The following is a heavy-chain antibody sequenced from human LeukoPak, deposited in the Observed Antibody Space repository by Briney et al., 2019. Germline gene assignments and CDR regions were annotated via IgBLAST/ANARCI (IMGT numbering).Heavy chain of an antibody. CDR1: GFTFSSYA. CDR3: AKDQGTHYGVLYFDY. CDR2: ISGSGGSI. J-gene: IGHJ4*02. V-gene: IGHV3-23*01. D-gene: IGHD4-17*01. Sequence: GGSLRLSCAASGFTFSSYAMSWVRQAPGKGLEWVSSISGSGGSIYYADYVKGRFTISRDNSKNTLYLQMNSLRAEDTAVYYCAKDQGTHYGVLYFDYWGQGTLVTVSS.